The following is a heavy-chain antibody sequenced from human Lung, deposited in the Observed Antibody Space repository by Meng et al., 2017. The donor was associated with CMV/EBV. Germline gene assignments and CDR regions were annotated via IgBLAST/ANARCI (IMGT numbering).Heavy chain of an antibody. CDR2: IYYSGST. Sequence: GSLRLSCTVSGGTISSYYWSWIRQPPGKGLEWIGYIYYSGSTNYNPSLKSRVTISVDTSKNQFSLKLNSVTAADTAVYFCARDFIVLPAATYFYYWGQGTLVTVSS. CDR3: ARDFIVLPAATYFYY. D-gene: IGHD2-2*01. J-gene: IGHJ4*02. CDR1: GGTISSYY. V-gene: IGHV4-59*01.